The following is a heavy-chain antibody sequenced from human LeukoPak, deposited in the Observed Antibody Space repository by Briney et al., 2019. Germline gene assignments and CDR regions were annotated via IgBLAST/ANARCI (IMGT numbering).Heavy chain of an antibody. V-gene: IGHV1-8*01. CDR2: MNPNSGNT. J-gene: IGHJ5*02. D-gene: IGHD2-2*01. Sequence: ASVKVSCKASGYTFASYDINWVRQATGQGLEWMGWMNPNSGNTSYAQKFQGRVTMTRDTSTSTVYMELSSLRSEDTAVYYCARGPPYCSSTSCYHNWFDPWGQGTLVTVSS. CDR3: ARGPPYCSSTSCYHNWFDP. CDR1: GYTFASYD.